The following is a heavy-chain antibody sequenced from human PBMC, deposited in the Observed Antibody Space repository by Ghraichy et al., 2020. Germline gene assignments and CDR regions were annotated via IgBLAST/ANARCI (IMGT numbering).Heavy chain of an antibody. V-gene: IGHV3-23*01. CDR1: GFTFSSYA. CDR2: ISGSGGST. D-gene: IGHD3-3*01. CDR3: AKGHYDFWSGYYYDYYGMDV. J-gene: IGHJ6*02. Sequence: GGSLRLSCAASGFTFSSYAMSWVRQAPGKGLEWVSAISGSGGSTYYADSVKGRFTISRDNSKNTLYLQMNSLRAEDTAVYYCAKGHYDFWSGYYYDYYGMDVWGQGTTVTVSS.